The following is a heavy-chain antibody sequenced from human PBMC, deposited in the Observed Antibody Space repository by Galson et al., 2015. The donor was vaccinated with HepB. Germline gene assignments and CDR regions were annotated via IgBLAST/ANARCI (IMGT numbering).Heavy chain of an antibody. CDR3: ARGTWGWGAYDPFFDV. CDR1: GFTFSTFW. Sequence: SLRLSCAGSGFTFSTFWMSWVRQAPGQGLGWVANIKQDGSERFYLDSVKGRFTISRDNAKNSLFLQMSSLRVEDTAVYYCARGTWGWGAYDPFFDVWGQGTLVTVSS. J-gene: IGHJ4*02. CDR2: IKQDGSER. V-gene: IGHV3-7*03. D-gene: IGHD3-16*01.